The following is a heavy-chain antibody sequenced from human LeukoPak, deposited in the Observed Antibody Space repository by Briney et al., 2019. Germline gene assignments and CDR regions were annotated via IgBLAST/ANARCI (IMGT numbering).Heavy chain of an antibody. CDR3: AKAARVTMIVVVNKGPFDY. V-gene: IGHV3-23*01. J-gene: IGHJ4*02. CDR1: GVTLSSYA. CDR2: ISGSGGST. Sequence: GGSLRLSCAASGVTLSSYAMSWARQAPGKGLEWVSAISGSGGSTYYADSVEGRFTISRDNSKNTLYLQMNSLRAEDTAVYYCAKAARVTMIVVVNKGPFDYWGQGTLVTVSS. D-gene: IGHD3-22*01.